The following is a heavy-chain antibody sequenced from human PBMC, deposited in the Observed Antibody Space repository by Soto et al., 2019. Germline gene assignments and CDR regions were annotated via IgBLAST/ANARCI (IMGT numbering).Heavy chain of an antibody. V-gene: IGHV2-70*01. CDR3: ARSRGMLPYYYYGMDV. D-gene: IGHD2-8*01. Sequence: SGPTLVNPTQTRTLTCTFSGFSLSTSGMCVSWIRQPPGKALEWLALIDWDDDKYYSTSLKTRLTVSKDTSKNQVVLTMTNMDPVDTATYYCARSRGMLPYYYYGMDVWGQGTTVTVSS. J-gene: IGHJ6*02. CDR2: IDWDDDK. CDR1: GFSLSTSGMC.